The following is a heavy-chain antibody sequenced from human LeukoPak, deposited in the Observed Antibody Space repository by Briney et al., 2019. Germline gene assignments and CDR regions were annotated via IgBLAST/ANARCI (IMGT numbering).Heavy chain of an antibody. CDR3: ARGGRIWLQLVYYFDY. V-gene: IGHV1-2*06. D-gene: IGHD5-24*01. J-gene: IGHJ4*02. CDR1: GYTFTGYY. CDR2: INPNSGGT. Sequence: GASVKVSCKASGYTFTGYYMHWVRQAPGQGLEWMGRINPNSGGTNYAQKFQGGVTMTRDTSISTAYMELSRLRSDDTAVYYCARGGRIWLQLVYYFDYWGQGTLVTVSS.